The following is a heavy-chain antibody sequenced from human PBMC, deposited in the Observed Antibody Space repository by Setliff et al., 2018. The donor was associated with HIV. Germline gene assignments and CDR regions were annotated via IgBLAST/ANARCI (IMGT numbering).Heavy chain of an antibody. J-gene: IGHJ6*03. V-gene: IGHV3-49*04. CDR2: IRSKNYGGAP. Sequence: PGGSLRLSCTTSGFNFGDFLISWVRQAPGKGLEWVGFIRSKNYGGAPEYAASVKGRFTISRDDAQSIAYLQMNSLKTEDTAVYYCTRVGGGYSGYDYSGFYMDVWGKGTTVTVSS. CDR3: TRVGGGYSGYDYSGFYMDV. CDR1: GFNFGDFL. D-gene: IGHD5-12*01.